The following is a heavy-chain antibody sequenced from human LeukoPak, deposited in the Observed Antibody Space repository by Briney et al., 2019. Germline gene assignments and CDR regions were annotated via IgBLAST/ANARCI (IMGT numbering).Heavy chain of an antibody. Sequence: ASVKVSCKASGYTFTSYAMHWVRQAPGQRLEWMGWINAGNGNTKYSQKFQGRVTITRDTSASTAYMELSSLRSEDTAVYYCARAGVEHYYDSSGLDYWGQGTLVTVSS. CDR2: INAGNGNT. J-gene: IGHJ4*02. CDR3: ARAGVEHYYDSSGLDY. D-gene: IGHD3-22*01. V-gene: IGHV1-3*01. CDR1: GYTFTSYA.